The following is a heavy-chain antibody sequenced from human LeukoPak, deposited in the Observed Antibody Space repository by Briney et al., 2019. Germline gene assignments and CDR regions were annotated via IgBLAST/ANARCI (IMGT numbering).Heavy chain of an antibody. J-gene: IGHJ4*02. V-gene: IGHV5-51*01. CDR2: IYPGDSDT. CDR1: GYSFANYW. CDR3: AISYNGAQGAY. D-gene: IGHD2-8*01. Sequence: GASLKISCKGSGYSFANYWNAWVRQMPGKGLEWMGIIYPGDSDTRYSPSFQGQVTISADKSISTAYLQWSSLKASDTAMYYCAISYNGAQGAYWGQGTLVTVSS.